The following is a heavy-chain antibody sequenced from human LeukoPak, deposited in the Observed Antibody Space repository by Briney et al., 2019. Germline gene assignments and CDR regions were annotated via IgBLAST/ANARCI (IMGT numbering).Heavy chain of an antibody. CDR3: ARGGGDGYYYYYMDV. J-gene: IGHJ6*03. Sequence: SETLSLTCTVSGYSISSGYYWGWIRQPPGKGLEWIGSIYHSGSTYYNPSLKSRVTISVDTSKNQFSLKLSSVTAADTAVYYCARGGGDGYYYYYMDVWGKGTTVTISS. CDR1: GYSISSGYY. CDR2: IYHSGST. V-gene: IGHV4-38-2*02. D-gene: IGHD2-21*02.